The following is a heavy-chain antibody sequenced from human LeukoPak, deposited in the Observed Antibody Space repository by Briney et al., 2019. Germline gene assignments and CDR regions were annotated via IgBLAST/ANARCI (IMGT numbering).Heavy chain of an antibody. Sequence: PSEALSLTCTVSGDSISGYYYNWIRQPPGKGLEWIGFIHSSGTTEYIPSLRGRVTLSVATSRSQLSLKLTSVTAADTAVYYCARLTATPAGSYHYHYIHVWGKGTTVTVSS. CDR3: ARLTATPAGSYHYHYIHV. V-gene: IGHV4-4*09. D-gene: IGHD3-9*01. CDR2: IHSSGTT. J-gene: IGHJ6*03. CDR1: GDSISGYY.